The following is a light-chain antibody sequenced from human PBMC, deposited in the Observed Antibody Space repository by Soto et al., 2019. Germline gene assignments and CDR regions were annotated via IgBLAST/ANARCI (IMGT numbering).Light chain of an antibody. J-gene: IGKJ4*01. CDR3: QHSYSTSPS. CDR2: AAS. Sequence: DIQMTQSPSSLSAAVGDRVTITCRASQSISSYLNWYQQKPGKAPKLPIHAASSLQSGVPSRFSGSGSWTDFTLTISSLQPEAFATYYCQHSYSTSPSVGGGTKVESK. CDR1: QSISSY. V-gene: IGKV1-39*01.